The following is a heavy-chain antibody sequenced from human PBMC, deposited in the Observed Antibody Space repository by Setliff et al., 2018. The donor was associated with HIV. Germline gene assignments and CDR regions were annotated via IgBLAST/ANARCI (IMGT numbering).Heavy chain of an antibody. CDR3: ATNFGSGTYFDANYFDS. CDR1: GGSISSSSYY. J-gene: IGHJ4*02. D-gene: IGHD3-10*01. CDR2: IYYSGSI. V-gene: IGHV4-39*01. Sequence: SETLSLTCTVSGGSISSSSYYWGWIRQPPGKGLEWIGSIYYSGSIFYKPSLKSRVTVSVDTSKNQFSLKVNSVTAADTAIYFCATNFGSGTYFDANYFDSWGPGTLVTVSS.